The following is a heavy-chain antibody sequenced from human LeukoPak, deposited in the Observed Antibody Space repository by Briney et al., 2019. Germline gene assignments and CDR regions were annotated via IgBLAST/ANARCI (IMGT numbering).Heavy chain of an antibody. CDR3: AMYWERSLKGMVRGVIIDY. D-gene: IGHD3-10*01. Sequence: GASVKVSCKASGGTFSSYAISWVRQAPGQGLEWMGRIIPILGIANYAQKFQGRVTITADKSTSTAYMELSSLRSEDTAVYYCAMYWERSLKGMVRGVIIDYWGQGTLVTVSS. CDR2: IIPILGIA. CDR1: GGTFSSYA. V-gene: IGHV1-69*04. J-gene: IGHJ4*02.